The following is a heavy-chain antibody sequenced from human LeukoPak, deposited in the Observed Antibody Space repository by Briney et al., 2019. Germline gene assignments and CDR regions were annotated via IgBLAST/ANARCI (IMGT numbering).Heavy chain of an antibody. CDR2: IYHSGST. Sequence: PSETLSLTCAVSGGSISSSNWWSWVRQPPGKGLEWIEEIYHSGSTNYNPSLKSRVTISVDKSKNQFSLKLSSVTAADTAVYYCARVRSCSGGSCYPTKHFDYWGQGTLVTVSS. CDR3: ARVRSCSGGSCYPTKHFDY. J-gene: IGHJ4*02. D-gene: IGHD2-15*01. CDR1: GGSISSSNW. V-gene: IGHV4-4*02.